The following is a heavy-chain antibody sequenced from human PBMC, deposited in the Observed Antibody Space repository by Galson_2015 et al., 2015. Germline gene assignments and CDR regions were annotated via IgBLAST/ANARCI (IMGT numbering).Heavy chain of an antibody. CDR2: IYYSGST. CDR3: ARGSYRFDY. CDR1: GGSICSYY. J-gene: IGHJ4*02. V-gene: IGHV4-59*01. Sequence: ATLSRPCPVSGGSICSYYWSWLRQPPGKGLEWIGYIYYSGSTNYNPSLKSRVTISVDTSKNQLSLKLSSVTAADTAVYYCARGSYRFDYWGQGTLVTVSS. D-gene: IGHD1-26*01.